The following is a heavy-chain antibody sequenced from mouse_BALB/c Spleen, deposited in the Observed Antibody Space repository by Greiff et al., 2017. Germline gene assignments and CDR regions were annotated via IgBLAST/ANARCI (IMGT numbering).Heavy chain of an antibody. Sequence: LQESGPGLVKPSQSLSLTCTVTGYSITSDYAWNWIRQFPGNELEWMGYISYSGSTSYNPSPKSRISITRDTSKNQFFLQLNSVTTEDTATYYCARMWDYYAMDYWGQGTSVTVSA. CDR2: ISYSGST. CDR1: GYSITSDYA. CDR3: ARMWDYYAMDY. J-gene: IGHJ4*01. V-gene: IGHV3-2*02.